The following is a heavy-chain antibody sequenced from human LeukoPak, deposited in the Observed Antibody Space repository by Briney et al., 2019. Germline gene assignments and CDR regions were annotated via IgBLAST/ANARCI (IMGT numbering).Heavy chain of an antibody. Sequence: PSETLSLTCTVSGGSISSYYWSWIRQPPGQGLEWMGNIYYSGSTNYNPSLKSRVTISVDTSKNQFSLKLSSVTAADTAVYYCARGVYIAAAQYGYGGQGTLVTVS. D-gene: IGHD6-13*01. V-gene: IGHV4-59*01. CDR2: IYYSGST. CDR1: GGSISSYY. J-gene: IGHJ4*02. CDR3: ARGVYIAAAQYGY.